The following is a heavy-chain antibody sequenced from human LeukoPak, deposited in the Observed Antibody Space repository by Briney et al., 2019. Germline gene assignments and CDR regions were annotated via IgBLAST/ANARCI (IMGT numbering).Heavy chain of an antibody. CDR1: GFTFSSYA. Sequence: GGSLRLSCAASGFTFSSYAMSWVRQAPGKGPEWVSAISGSGGSTYYADSVKGRFTISRDNSKNTLYLQMNSLRAEDTAVYYCAKGAYSSSWYGSWFDPWGQGTLVTVSS. D-gene: IGHD6-13*01. V-gene: IGHV3-23*01. CDR2: ISGSGGST. CDR3: AKGAYSSSWYGSWFDP. J-gene: IGHJ5*02.